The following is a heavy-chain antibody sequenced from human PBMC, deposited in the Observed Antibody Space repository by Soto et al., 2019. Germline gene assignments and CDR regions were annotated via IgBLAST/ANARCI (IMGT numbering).Heavy chain of an antibody. D-gene: IGHD3-9*01. J-gene: IGHJ4*02. Sequence: ASETLSLTCTVSGGSISSGGYYWSWIRQHPGKGLEWIGYIYYNGSTYYNLSLKSRVTISVDTSKNQFSLKLSSVTAADTAVYYCARESGILTGYSQIDYWGQGTLVTVSS. V-gene: IGHV4-31*03. CDR1: GGSISSGGYY. CDR2: IYYNGST. CDR3: ARESGILTGYSQIDY.